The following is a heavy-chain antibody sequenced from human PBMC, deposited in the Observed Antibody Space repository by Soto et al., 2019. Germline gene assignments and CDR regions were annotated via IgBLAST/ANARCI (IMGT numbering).Heavy chain of an antibody. CDR2: TFYRSKWYN. CDR1: GDSVSTNSAA. CDR3: ARACTTMFGLVPHFDC. D-gene: IGHD3-3*01. Sequence: SQTLSLTCAISGDSVSTNSAAWNWIRQSPSRGLEWLGRTFYRSKWYNDYAVSVKSRITINPDTSKNQFSLQLNSVTPEDTAVYYCARACTTMFGLVPHFDCGGPGTLVTVSA. J-gene: IGHJ4*02. V-gene: IGHV6-1*01.